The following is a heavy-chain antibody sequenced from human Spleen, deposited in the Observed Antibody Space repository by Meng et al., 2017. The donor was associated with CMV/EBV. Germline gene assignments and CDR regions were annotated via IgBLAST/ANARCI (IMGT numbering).Heavy chain of an antibody. V-gene: IGHV3-30-3*01. CDR3: ARDEYEWELLYAFDI. CDR1: GFTFSSYA. CDR2: ISYDGSNK. D-gene: IGHD1-26*01. Sequence: GESLKISCAASGFTFSSYAMHWVRQAPGKGLEWVAVISYDGSNKYYADSVKDRFTISRDNSKNTLYLQMNSLRAEDTAVYYCARDEYEWELLYAFDIWGQGTMVTVSS. J-gene: IGHJ3*02.